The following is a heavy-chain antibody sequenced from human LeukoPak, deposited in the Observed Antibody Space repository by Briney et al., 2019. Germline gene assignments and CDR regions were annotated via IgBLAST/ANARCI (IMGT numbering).Heavy chain of an antibody. CDR3: ARFYCSSTSCWSPFDY. V-gene: IGHV3-23*01. Sequence: GGSLRLSCAASGFTFSIYAMSWVRQAPGKGLEWVSATSGSGGSTYYADSVKGRFTISKDNSKNTLYLQMNSLSAEDTAVYYCARFYCSSTSCWSPFDYWGQGTLVTVSS. D-gene: IGHD2-2*01. J-gene: IGHJ4*02. CDR1: GFTFSIYA. CDR2: TSGSGGST.